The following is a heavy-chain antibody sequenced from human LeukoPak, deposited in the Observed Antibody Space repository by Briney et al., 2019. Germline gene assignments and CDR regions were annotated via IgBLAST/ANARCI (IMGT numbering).Heavy chain of an antibody. CDR1: GFSFGSHG. D-gene: IGHD3-10*01. Sequence: PGGSLRLSCAASGFSFGSHGMHWVRQAPGKGLEWVATTWYDGSNEYYADSVKGRFTISRDNSKNTLYLQMNSLRAEDTAVYYCATPPRGRHAFDIWGQGTMVTVSS. J-gene: IGHJ3*02. V-gene: IGHV3-33*01. CDR3: ATPPRGRHAFDI. CDR2: TWYDGSNE.